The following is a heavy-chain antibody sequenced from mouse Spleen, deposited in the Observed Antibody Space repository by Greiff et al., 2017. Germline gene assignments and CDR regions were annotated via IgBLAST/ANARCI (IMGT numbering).Heavy chain of an antibody. Sequence: EVQLQQSGPELVKPGASVKIPCKASGYTFTDYNMDWVKQSHGKSLEWIGDINPNNGGTIYNQKFKGKATLTVDKSSSTAYMELRSLTSEDTAVYYCARGGVYYSNYRWYFDVWGTGTTVTVSS. CDR2: INPNNGGT. D-gene: IGHD2-5*01. CDR3: ARGGVYYSNYRWYFDV. V-gene: IGHV1-18*01. CDR1: GYTFTDYN. J-gene: IGHJ1*03.